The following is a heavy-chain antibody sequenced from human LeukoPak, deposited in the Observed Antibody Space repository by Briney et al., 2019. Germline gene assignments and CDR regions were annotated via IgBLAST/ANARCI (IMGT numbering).Heavy chain of an antibody. CDR2: ISSTGSTI. V-gene: IGHV3-11*01. CDR1: GFTFSDYY. Sequence: GGSLRLSCAASGFTFSDYYMSWIRQAPGKGLEWVSYISSTGSTIYYADSVKGRFTISRDNAKNTLYLQMNSLRGEDTAVYYCARDRYDFWSGYPNGHWFDPWGQGTLVTVSS. D-gene: IGHD3-3*01. J-gene: IGHJ5*02. CDR3: ARDRYDFWSGYPNGHWFDP.